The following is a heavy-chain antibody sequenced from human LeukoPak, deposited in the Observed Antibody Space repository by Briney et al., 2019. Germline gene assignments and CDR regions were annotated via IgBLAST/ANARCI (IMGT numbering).Heavy chain of an antibody. CDR2: ISGSGGST. CDR3: AKVIGYYYYYYMDV. D-gene: IGHD1-26*01. CDR1: GFTFSSYA. J-gene: IGHJ6*03. Sequence: PGGSLRLSCAASGFTFSSYAMSWVRQAPGKGLEWVSAISGSGGSTYYADSVKGRFTISRDNSKNTLYLQMNSLRAEDTAVYYCAKVIGYYYYYYMDVWGKGTTVTVSS. V-gene: IGHV3-23*01.